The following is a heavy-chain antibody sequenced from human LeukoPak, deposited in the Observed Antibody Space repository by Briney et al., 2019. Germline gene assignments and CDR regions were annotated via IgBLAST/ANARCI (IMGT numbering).Heavy chain of an antibody. CDR2: ISGSGGST. CDR1: GFTFSSYA. V-gene: IGHV3-23*01. Sequence: GGSLRLSCAASGFTFSSYAMSWVRQAPGKGLEWGSAISGSGGSTYYADSVKGRFTISRDNSKNTLYLQMNSLRAEDTAVYYCAKAPYYYDSSGYYDYWGQGTLVTVSS. CDR3: AKAPYYYDSSGYYDY. D-gene: IGHD3-22*01. J-gene: IGHJ4*02.